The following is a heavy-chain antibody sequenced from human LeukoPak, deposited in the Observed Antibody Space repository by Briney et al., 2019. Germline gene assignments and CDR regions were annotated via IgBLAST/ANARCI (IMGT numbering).Heavy chain of an antibody. Sequence: ASVKVSCKASGYTFTGYYMHWVRQAPGQGLEWMGWINPNSGGTNYAQKFQGRVTMTRDTSISTAYMELSRLRSDDTAVYYRARDQDGTVWFDYWGQGTLVTVSS. CDR3: ARDQDGTVWFDY. CDR2: INPNSGGT. V-gene: IGHV1-2*02. J-gene: IGHJ4*02. CDR1: GYTFTGYY. D-gene: IGHD3/OR15-3a*01.